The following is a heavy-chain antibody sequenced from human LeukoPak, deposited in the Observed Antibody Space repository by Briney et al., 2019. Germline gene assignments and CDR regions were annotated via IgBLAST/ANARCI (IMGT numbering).Heavy chain of an antibody. CDR1: GFTLSSYS. CDR3: ARTVAAAGSDHRYGMDV. D-gene: IGHD6-13*01. Sequence: GGSLRLSCAASGFTLSSYSLNWVRQAPGKGLEWVSSISSSSSYIYYADSVKGRFTISRDNAKNSLYLQMNSLRAEDTAVYYCARTVAAAGSDHRYGMDVWGQGTTVTVSS. V-gene: IGHV3-21*01. J-gene: IGHJ6*02. CDR2: ISSSSSYI.